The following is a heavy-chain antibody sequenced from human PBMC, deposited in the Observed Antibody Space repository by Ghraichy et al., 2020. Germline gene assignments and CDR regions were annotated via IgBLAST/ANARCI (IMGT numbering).Heavy chain of an antibody. CDR3: ARKFYSSSVGPNDWYFDL. D-gene: IGHD4-11*01. Sequence: GGSLRLSCEASGFIFSGYGMHWVRQAPGKGLEWVAVIWYDGSSKYHADSVKGRFSISRDNSENTLYLQMDSLRAEDTAVYYCARKFYSSSVGPNDWYFDLWGRGTLVTVSS. V-gene: IGHV3-33*01. CDR1: GFIFSGYG. CDR2: IWYDGSSK. J-gene: IGHJ2*01.